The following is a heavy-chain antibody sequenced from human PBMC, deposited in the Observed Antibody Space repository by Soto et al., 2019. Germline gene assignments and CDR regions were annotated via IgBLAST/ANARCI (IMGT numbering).Heavy chain of an antibody. J-gene: IGHJ4*02. CDR3: TTENWGRWDY. CDR1: GITFSNAW. V-gene: IGHV3-15*01. CDR2: VKRQTEGAKT. D-gene: IGHD7-27*01. Sequence: EVKLMESGGDSVKPGESLRLSCVASGITFSNAWWCWVRQARGKGLEWVARVKRQTEGAKTDYASHVKGRFTITSDDSKDTVYLQMNSMRIEDTAVYYCTTENWGRWDYWGQGTLVTVSS.